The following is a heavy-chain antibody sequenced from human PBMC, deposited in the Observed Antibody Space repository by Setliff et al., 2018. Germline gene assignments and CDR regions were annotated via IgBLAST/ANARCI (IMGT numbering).Heavy chain of an antibody. Sequence: ASVKVSCKASGYTFTSYYMHWVRQAPGKGLEWMGGFDPEDGETIYAQKFQGRITITRDTSASTAYMEMSSLRSEDTAVYYCARDREYCSRTSCYIDYWGQGALVTVSS. J-gene: IGHJ4*02. CDR1: GYTFTSYY. D-gene: IGHD2-2*02. CDR3: ARDREYCSRTSCYIDY. V-gene: IGHV1-24*01. CDR2: FDPEDGET.